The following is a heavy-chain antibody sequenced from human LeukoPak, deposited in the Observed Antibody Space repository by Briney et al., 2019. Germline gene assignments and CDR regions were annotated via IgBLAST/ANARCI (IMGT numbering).Heavy chain of an antibody. V-gene: IGHV3-53*01. CDR3: ARGDSSSWPPTLDY. CDR2: IYSGGST. Sequence: GGSLRLSCAASGFTVSSNYMSWVRQAPGKGLEWVSVIYSGGSTYYADSVKGRFTISRDNSKNTLYLQMNSLRAEDTAVYYCARGDSSSWPPTLDYWGQGTLVTVSS. D-gene: IGHD6-13*01. J-gene: IGHJ4*02. CDR1: GFTVSSNY.